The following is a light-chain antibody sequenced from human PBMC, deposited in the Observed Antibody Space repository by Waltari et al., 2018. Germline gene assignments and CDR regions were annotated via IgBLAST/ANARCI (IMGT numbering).Light chain of an antibody. Sequence: QSALSQPPSASGSPGQSVTISCTGSSSDVGAYDYVSWYQQRPGTAPKVLIYEVNKRPPVVPHLFSGSKSGATASLTVSWLQAEDEADYYCASYAGGDTPYVFGTGTTVTV. CDR1: SSDVGAYDY. J-gene: IGLJ1*01. CDR3: ASYAGGDTPYV. CDR2: EVN. V-gene: IGLV2-8*01.